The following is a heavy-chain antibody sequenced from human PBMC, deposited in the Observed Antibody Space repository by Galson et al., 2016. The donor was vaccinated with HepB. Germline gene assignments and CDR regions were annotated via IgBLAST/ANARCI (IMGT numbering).Heavy chain of an antibody. J-gene: IGHJ4*02. CDR2: INHNGST. CDR1: GGSFSGHY. CDR3: ARGRALYYTGPGRYFNS. D-gene: IGHD3-10*01. V-gene: IGHV4-34*01. Sequence: SETLSLTCAVYGGSFSGHYWSWIRQPPGKGLEWIGEINHNGSTNYNPSLKSQVTISVDTSKNQFSLKLNSLTAADTAVYYCARGRALYYTGPGRYFNSWGQGALVIVSS.